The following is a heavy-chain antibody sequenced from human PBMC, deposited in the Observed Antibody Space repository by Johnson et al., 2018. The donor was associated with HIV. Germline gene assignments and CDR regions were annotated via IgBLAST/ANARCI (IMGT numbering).Heavy chain of an antibody. Sequence: VQLVESGGCVVRPGGSLRLSCAASGLTFDDYGMSWVRQAPGKGLEWVSGISWNSGSTYYADSVKGRFTISRDNSKNTLYLQMNSLRAEDTAVYYCPRSLPGRGSYYAFDIWGQGTMVTVSS. J-gene: IGHJ3*02. CDR1: GLTFDDYG. V-gene: IGHV3-20*04. CDR2: ISWNSGST. D-gene: IGHD1-26*01. CDR3: PRSLPGRGSYYAFDI.